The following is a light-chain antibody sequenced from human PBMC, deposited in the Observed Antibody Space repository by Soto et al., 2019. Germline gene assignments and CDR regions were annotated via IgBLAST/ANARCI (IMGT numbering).Light chain of an antibody. CDR1: QDIRNF. CDR2: AAS. Sequence: DFQMTQSPTSLSASVGDRVTITCRASQDIRNFVAWYQQKPGKAPKLLIYAASTLQSGVPSRFRGSGSGTDFTLTINSLQPEDVATYSWKKYSSVPVFGPGTKVEIK. V-gene: IGKV1-27*01. J-gene: IGKJ3*01. CDR3: KKYSSVPV.